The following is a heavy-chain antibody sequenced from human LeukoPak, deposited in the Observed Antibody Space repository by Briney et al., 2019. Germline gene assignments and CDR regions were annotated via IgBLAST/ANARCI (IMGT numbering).Heavy chain of an antibody. D-gene: IGHD2-2*01. V-gene: IGHV5-51*01. CDR2: IYPGDSDT. Sequence: GESLKISCKASGYSFNTYWIGWVRQMPGKGLEWMGIIYPGDSDTRYSPSFQGQVTISADKSISTAYLQWSSLKASDSAMYYCATPYPREYCSSTTCYFNYRGQGTLVTVSS. CDR3: ATPYPREYCSSTTCYFNY. J-gene: IGHJ4*02. CDR1: GYSFNTYW.